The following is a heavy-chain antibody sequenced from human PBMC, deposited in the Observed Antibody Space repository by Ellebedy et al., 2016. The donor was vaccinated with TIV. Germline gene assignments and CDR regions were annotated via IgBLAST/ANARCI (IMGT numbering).Heavy chain of an antibody. CDR3: ARRGYSSGPYWAFDI. J-gene: IGHJ3*02. D-gene: IGHD6-19*01. CDR1: GYTFTSYG. V-gene: IGHV1-18*01. Sequence: ASVKVSCKASGYTFTSYGISWVRQAPGQGLEWMGWISAYNGNTKYAQNFQGWVTMTRDTSISTAYIELSRLTSDDTAMYYCARRGYSSGPYWAFDIWGQGTLVTVPS. CDR2: ISAYNGNT.